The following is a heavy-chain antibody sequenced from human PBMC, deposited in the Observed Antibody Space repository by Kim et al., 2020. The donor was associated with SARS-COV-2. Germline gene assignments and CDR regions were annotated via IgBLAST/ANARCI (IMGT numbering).Heavy chain of an antibody. CDR3: AKDSGRITMIVVVITGIDY. D-gene: IGHD3-22*01. CDR2: ISYDGSNK. V-gene: IGHV3-30*18. J-gene: IGHJ4*02. CDR1: GFTFSSYG. Sequence: GRSLRLSCAASGFTFSSYGMHWVRQAPGKGLEWVAVISYDGSNKYYADAVKGRVTIARDNSKNTLYLQMNRLRAEDTAVYYCAKDSGRITMIVVVITGIDYWGQGTLVTVSS.